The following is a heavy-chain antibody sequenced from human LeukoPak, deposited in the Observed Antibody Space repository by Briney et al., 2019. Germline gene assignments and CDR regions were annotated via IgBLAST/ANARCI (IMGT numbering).Heavy chain of an antibody. CDR1: GYTFTVYY. J-gene: IGHJ6*03. V-gene: IGHV1-2*02. CDR2: INPNSGGT. D-gene: IGHD6-6*01. CDR3: ARRIDGDSSSSPSYYYYYMDV. Sequence: GASVTVSCKASGYTFTVYYMHWVRQAPGQGLEWMGWINPNSGGTNYAQKFQGRVTMTRDTSISTAYMELSRLRSDDTAVYYCARRIDGDSSSSPSYYYYYMDVWGKGTTVTVSS.